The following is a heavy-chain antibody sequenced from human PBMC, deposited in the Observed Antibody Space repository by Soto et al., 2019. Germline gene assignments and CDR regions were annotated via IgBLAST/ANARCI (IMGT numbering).Heavy chain of an antibody. CDR1: GYTFTSYG. V-gene: IGHV1-18*04. Sequence: AKVSCKASGYTFTSYGISWVRQAPGQGLEWMGWFSPYNDNTNYTQKLQGRVRMTTDTSTSKTYLELRSLRSDATAVYYCEISIAAAGLADYWGQGTLVTVSS. J-gene: IGHJ4*02. D-gene: IGHD6-13*01. CDR2: FSPYNDNT. CDR3: EISIAAAGLADY.